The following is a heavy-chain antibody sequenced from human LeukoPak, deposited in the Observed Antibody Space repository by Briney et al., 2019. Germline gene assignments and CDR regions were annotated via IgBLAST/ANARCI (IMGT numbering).Heavy chain of an antibody. V-gene: IGHV4-34*01. J-gene: IGHJ3*02. Sequence: KPSETLSLTCAVYGGSFSGYYWSWIRQPPGKGLEWIGYIYHSGSTYYNPSLKSRVTISVDRSKNQFSLKLSSVTAADTAVYYCARERYCSGGSCHDAFDIWGQGTMVTVSS. D-gene: IGHD2-15*01. CDR2: IYHSGST. CDR1: GGSFSGYY. CDR3: ARERYCSGGSCHDAFDI.